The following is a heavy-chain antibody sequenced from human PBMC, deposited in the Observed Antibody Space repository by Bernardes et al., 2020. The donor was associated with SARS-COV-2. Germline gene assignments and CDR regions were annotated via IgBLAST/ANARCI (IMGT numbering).Heavy chain of an antibody. Sequence: WETLSLTCTVSGVSISGYYWSWIRQPPGKGLEYIGHIYYSGSTNSNPSLKSRVTISADTSKNQLSLKLSSVTAADTAVYYCARVSIGARPAFDIWGQGTLVTVSS. CDR3: ARVSIGARPAFDI. CDR2: IYYSGST. J-gene: IGHJ3*02. CDR1: GVSISGYY. D-gene: IGHD6-6*01. V-gene: IGHV4-59*01.